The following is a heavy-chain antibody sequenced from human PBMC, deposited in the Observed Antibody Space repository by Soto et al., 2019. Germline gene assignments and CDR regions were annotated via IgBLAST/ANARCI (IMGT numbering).Heavy chain of an antibody. CDR3: ARVVGQLWLLSRFGP. Sequence: ASVKVSCKASGYTFTSYGISWVRQAPGQGLEWMGWISAYNGNTNYAQKLQGRVTMTTDTSTSTAYMELRSLRSDDTAVYYCARVVGQLWLLSRFGPWGQGTLVTVSS. V-gene: IGHV1-18*04. CDR1: GYTFTSYG. D-gene: IGHD5-18*01. CDR2: ISAYNGNT. J-gene: IGHJ5*02.